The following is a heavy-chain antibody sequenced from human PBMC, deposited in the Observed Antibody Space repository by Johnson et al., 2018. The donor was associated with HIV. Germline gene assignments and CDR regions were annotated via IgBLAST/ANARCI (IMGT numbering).Heavy chain of an antibody. CDR1: GFIFSSYA. D-gene: IGHD1-26*01. CDR2: IRHDGNNK. J-gene: IGHJ3*02. Sequence: QVQLVESGGGLVQPGGSLRLSCAASGFIFSSYAMHWVRQGPGKGLEWVAFIRHDGNNKYYADSVKGRFTISRDNSKNTLYLQMNSLRAEDTAVYYCAKDFWPVGARGAFDIWGQGTMVTVSS. V-gene: IGHV3-30*02. CDR3: AKDFWPVGARGAFDI.